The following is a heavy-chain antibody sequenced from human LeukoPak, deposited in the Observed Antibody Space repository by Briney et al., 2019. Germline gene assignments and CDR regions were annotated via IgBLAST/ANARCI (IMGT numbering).Heavy chain of an antibody. J-gene: IGHJ4*02. CDR1: GGSISSSSYY. CDR2: IYYSGST. D-gene: IGHD5-12*01. Sequence: SETLSLTCTVSGGSISSSSYYWGWIRQPPGKGLEWIGSIYYSGSTYYNPSLKSRVTISVDTSKNQFSLKLSSVTAADTAVYYCARLVADSGYVIGYWGQGTLVTVSS. CDR3: ARLVADSGYVIGY. V-gene: IGHV4-39*01.